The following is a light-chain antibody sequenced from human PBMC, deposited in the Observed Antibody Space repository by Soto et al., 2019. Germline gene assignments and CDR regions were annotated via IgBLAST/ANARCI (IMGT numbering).Light chain of an antibody. CDR3: CSYAGFSSFV. CDR2: EGG. CDR1: TRDVGGYNF. V-gene: IGLV2-23*03. Sequence: QSVLTQPASVSGSPGQSITISCTGTTRDVGGYNFVSWYRQQPGKVPKLIIYEGGKRPSGVSNRFSVSKSGNTASLTISGLQAEDEADYYCCSYAGFSSFVFGAGTKLTVL. J-gene: IGLJ1*01.